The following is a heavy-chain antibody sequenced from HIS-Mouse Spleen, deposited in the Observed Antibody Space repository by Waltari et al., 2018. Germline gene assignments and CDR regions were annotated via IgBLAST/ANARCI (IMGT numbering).Heavy chain of an antibody. Sequence: QLQLQESGPGLVKPSETLSLTCTVSGGSLSSSSYYWGWIRQPPGKGWEWIGSIYYSGSTYYNPSLKSRVTISVDTSKNQFSLKLSSVTAADTAVYYCAREIPYSSSWYDWYFDLWGRGTLVTVSS. CDR2: IYYSGST. V-gene: IGHV4-39*07. J-gene: IGHJ2*01. D-gene: IGHD6-13*01. CDR3: AREIPYSSSWYDWYFDL. CDR1: GGSLSSSSYY.